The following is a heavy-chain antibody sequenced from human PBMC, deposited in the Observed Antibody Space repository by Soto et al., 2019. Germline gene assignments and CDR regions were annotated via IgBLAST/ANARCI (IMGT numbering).Heavy chain of an antibody. CDR3: ASCGQLIAVGAKDAAFDI. J-gene: IGHJ3*02. Sequence: PGGSLRLSCAASGFTFSSYSMNWVRQAPGKGLEWVSYISSSSSTIYYADSVKGRFTISRDNAKNSLYLQMNSLRDEDTAVYYCASCGQLIAVGAKDAAFDICCQGTMVTVSS. CDR1: GFTFSSYS. D-gene: IGHD1-26*01. CDR2: ISSSSSTI. V-gene: IGHV3-48*02.